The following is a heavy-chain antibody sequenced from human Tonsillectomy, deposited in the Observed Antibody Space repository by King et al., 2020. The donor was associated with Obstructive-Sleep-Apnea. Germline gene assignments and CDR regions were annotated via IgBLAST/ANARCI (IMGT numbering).Heavy chain of an antibody. CDR3: ARDRCSGGSCYAEDY. V-gene: IGHV3-21*01. J-gene: IGHJ4*02. CDR1: GFTFSSYS. CDR2: ISSSSSYI. D-gene: IGHD2-15*01. Sequence: QLVQSGGGLVKPGGSLRLSCAASGFTFSSYSMNWVRQAPGKGLEWVSSISSSSSYIYYANSVKGRCTISRDNAKNSPYPQMNSLRAEDTAVYYCARDRCSGGSCYAEDYWGQGTLVTVSS.